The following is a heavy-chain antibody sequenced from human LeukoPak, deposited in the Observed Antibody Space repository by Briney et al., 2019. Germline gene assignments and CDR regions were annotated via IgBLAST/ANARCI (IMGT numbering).Heavy chain of an antibody. J-gene: IGHJ4*02. V-gene: IGHV4-34*01. Sequence: SETLSLTCAVYGGSFSGYYWSWIRQPPGKGLEWIGEINHSGSTNYNPSLKSRVTISVDTSKNQFSLKLSSVTAADTAVYYCARVVTDGYNSWGQGTLVTVSS. CDR1: GGSFSGYY. CDR2: INHSGST. D-gene: IGHD5-24*01. CDR3: ARVVTDGYNS.